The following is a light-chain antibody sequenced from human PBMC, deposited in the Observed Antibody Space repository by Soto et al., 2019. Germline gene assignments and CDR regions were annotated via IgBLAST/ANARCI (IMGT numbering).Light chain of an antibody. V-gene: IGKV1-8*01. CDR2: AAS. CDR1: QGISSY. CDR3: QQYYSYPPAT. J-gene: IGKJ2*01. Sequence: AIRMTQSPSSFSASTGDRVTITCRASQGISSYLAWYQQKPGNAPKLLIYAASTLQSGVPSRFSGSGSGTDFTLTISCMQAEDVATYYCQQYYSYPPATFGQGTKLEIK.